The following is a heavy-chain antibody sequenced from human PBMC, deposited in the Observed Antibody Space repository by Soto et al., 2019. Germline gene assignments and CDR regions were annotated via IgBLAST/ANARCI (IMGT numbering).Heavy chain of an antibody. CDR3: AREEKQLSRYGGDFDY. J-gene: IGHJ4*02. Sequence: QVQLQESGLGLVKPSETLSLTCSVSDGSVNTGNYYWSWIRQPPGKGLEWIGHIYYIGTTNYNPSLKSRVTISVDTSKNQFSLKVTSVTAADTAVYFCAREEKQLSRYGGDFDYWGQGILVTVSS. D-gene: IGHD3-16*01. CDR1: DGSVNTGNYY. CDR2: IYYIGTT. V-gene: IGHV4-61*01.